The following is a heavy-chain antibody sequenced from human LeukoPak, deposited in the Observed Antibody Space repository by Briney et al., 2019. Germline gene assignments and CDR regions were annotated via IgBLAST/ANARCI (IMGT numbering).Heavy chain of an antibody. CDR3: ARVVGRYYKIDF. J-gene: IGHJ4*02. V-gene: IGHV4-34*01. CDR1: GGSFSDYY. CDR2: IHHSGNT. D-gene: IGHD1-26*01. Sequence: SETLSLTCAVYGGSFSDYYWSWIRQSPGKGLEWIGEIHHSGNTNYKPSLKSRVTISVDTSKNQFSLKLTSVTAADTAVYYCARVVGRYYKIDFWGQRTPVTVSS.